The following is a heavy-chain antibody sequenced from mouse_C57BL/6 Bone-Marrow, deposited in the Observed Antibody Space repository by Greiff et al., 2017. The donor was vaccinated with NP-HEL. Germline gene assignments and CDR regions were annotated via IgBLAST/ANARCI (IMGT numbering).Heavy chain of an antibody. CDR1: GFNIKDDY. V-gene: IGHV14-4*01. Sequence: VQLQQSGAELVRPGASVKLSCTASGFNIKDDYMHWVKQRPEQGLEWIGWIDPENGDTEYASKFQGKATITADTSSNTAYLQLSSLTSEDTAVFSCTRPPVAYYFASGGQGPTPPVPP. J-gene: IGHJ2*01. CDR3: TRPPVAYYFAS. CDR2: IDPENGDT. D-gene: IGHD1-1*01.